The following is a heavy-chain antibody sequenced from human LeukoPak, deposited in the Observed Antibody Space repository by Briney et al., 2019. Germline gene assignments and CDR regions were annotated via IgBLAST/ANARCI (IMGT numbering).Heavy chain of an antibody. J-gene: IGHJ4*02. D-gene: IGHD1-26*01. CDR3: ANGSVSAIVASTTLDY. CDR2: ISGSTGST. CDR1: GLCFSKYV. Sequence: RGSLCPSRAAWGLCFSKYVTECLRQAPGKGLEWVSLISGSTGSTYYADSVKGRFSISRDNSKNTVYLQMNSLRVEDTAVYYCANGSVSAIVASTTLDYWGQASLVTVCS. V-gene: IGHV3-23*01.